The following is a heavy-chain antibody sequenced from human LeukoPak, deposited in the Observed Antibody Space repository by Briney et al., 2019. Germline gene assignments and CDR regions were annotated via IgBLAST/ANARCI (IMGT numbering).Heavy chain of an antibody. D-gene: IGHD3-3*01. V-gene: IGHV3-30-3*01. J-gene: IGHJ4*02. CDR3: ARMSGSRLPGY. Sequence: GRSLRLSCAASGFTFSNFAMHWVRQAPGKGLEWVAVISYDGDNEYYADSVKGRFTISRDDARNSLYLQMNSLRAEDTAVYYCARMSGSRLPGYWGQGALVTVSS. CDR1: GFTFSNFA. CDR2: ISYDGDNE.